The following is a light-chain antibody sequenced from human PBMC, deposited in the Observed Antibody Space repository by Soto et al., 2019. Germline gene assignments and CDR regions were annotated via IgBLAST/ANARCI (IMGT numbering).Light chain of an antibody. CDR3: QQLISYPFT. CDR1: QGISNY. Sequence: DIQLTQSPSLLSASVGDRVIITCRASQGISNYVAWFQQKPGKAPKVLIYAASTLQSGVPSRFSGSGSGTEFTLTISSLQLDDFATYFCQQLISYPFTFGPGTKVDIK. J-gene: IGKJ3*01. V-gene: IGKV1-9*01. CDR2: AAS.